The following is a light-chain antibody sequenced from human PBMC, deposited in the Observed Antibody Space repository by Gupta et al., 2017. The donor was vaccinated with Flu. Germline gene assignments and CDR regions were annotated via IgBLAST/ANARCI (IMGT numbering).Light chain of an antibody. CDR2: EVN. CDR1: SSDVGGYNY. CDR3: SSYAGSNNPYV. J-gene: IGLJ1*01. Sequence: QSALTQPPSASGSPGQSVTISCTGTSSDVGGYNYVSWYQQHPGKAPKLMIYEVNKRPSGVPDRLSGSKSGNTASLTVSGLQAEDEADYYCSSYAGSNNPYVFGTGTKVTVL. V-gene: IGLV2-8*01.